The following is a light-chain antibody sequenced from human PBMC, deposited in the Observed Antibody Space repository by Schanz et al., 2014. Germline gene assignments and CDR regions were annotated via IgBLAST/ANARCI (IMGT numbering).Light chain of an antibody. J-gene: IGKJ5*01. CDR3: QQRSIWPVT. Sequence: EVVLTQSPGTLSLSPGERATLSCRASQSVSSNSLAWYQQTPGQAPRLLIYGASTRATGTPDRFSGSGSGTDFTLTISSLEPEDFAVYYCQQRSIWPVTFGQGTRLEIK. V-gene: IGKV3D-20*02. CDR2: GAS. CDR1: QSVSSNS.